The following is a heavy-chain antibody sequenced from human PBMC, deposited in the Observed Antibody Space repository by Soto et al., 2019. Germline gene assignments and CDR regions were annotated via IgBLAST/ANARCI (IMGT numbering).Heavy chain of an antibody. J-gene: IGHJ6*03. Sequence: GGSLRLSCAASGFTFSNAWMNWVRQAPGKGLEWVGRIKSKTDGGTTDYAAPVKGRFTISRDDSKNTLYLQMNSLRAEDTAVYYCARTRPYYEYIWGSYRYGYMDVWGKGTTVTVAS. CDR3: ARTRPYYEYIWGSYRYGYMDV. CDR2: IKSKTDGGTT. CDR1: GFTFSNAW. D-gene: IGHD3-16*02. V-gene: IGHV3-15*07.